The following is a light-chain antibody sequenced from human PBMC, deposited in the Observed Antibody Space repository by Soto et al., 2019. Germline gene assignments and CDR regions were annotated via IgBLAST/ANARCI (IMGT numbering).Light chain of an antibody. CDR3: QQRSSWPLT. J-gene: IGKJ4*02. Sequence: EIVLTQSPATLSLSPGERATLSCRASQSVSSYLAWYQHKPGQSPRLLIYGATNRATGVPARFSGSGSGTDLTLAISNLEPEDFAVYYCQQRSSWPLTFGGGTKVEIK. CDR2: GAT. V-gene: IGKV3-11*01. CDR1: QSVSSY.